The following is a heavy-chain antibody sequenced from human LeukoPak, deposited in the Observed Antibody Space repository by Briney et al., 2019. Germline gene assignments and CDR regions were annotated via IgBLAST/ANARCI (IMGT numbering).Heavy chain of an antibody. CDR3: ARGGSPYYYDSSGNLDY. CDR2: INPSGGST. CDR1: GYTFTSYY. Sequence: ASVKVSCKASGYTFTSYYMHWVRQAPGQGLEWMGIINPSGGSTSYAQKSQGRVTMTRDTSTSTVYMELSSLRSEDTAVYYCARGGSPYYYDSSGNLDYWGQGTLVTVSS. D-gene: IGHD3-22*01. V-gene: IGHV1-46*01. J-gene: IGHJ4*02.